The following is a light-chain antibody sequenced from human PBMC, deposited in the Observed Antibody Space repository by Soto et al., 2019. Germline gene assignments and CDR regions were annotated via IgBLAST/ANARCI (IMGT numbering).Light chain of an antibody. J-gene: IGKJ2*01. Sequence: EIVMTQSPATLSVSPGERATLSCRARQSVSSNLAWYQQKPGQAPRLLIYGASTRATGIPARFSGSGSGTEFTLTISSLQSEDFAVYYCQQYNNWPPMYTFGQGTKLAIK. CDR2: GAS. CDR1: QSVSSN. CDR3: QQYNNWPPMYT. V-gene: IGKV3-15*01.